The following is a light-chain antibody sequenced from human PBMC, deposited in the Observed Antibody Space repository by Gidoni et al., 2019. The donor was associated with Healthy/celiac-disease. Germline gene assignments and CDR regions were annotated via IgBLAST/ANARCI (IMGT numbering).Light chain of an antibody. CDR3: QQYDNPLFT. J-gene: IGKJ5*01. CDR2: EAS. CDR1: QDISNY. V-gene: IGKV1-33*01. Sequence: DIQMTQSPSSLSASVGDRVTITCQASQDISNYLNWYQQKPGKDPKLLIYEASNLETGVPSRFSGSGSGTDFTFTISSLQPEDIATYYCQQYDNPLFTFGQGTRLEIK.